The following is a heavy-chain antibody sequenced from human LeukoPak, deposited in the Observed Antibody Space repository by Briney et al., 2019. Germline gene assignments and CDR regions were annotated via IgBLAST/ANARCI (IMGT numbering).Heavy chain of an antibody. CDR3: ARRFTAFDI. CDR2: IYTSGST. V-gene: IGHV4-4*09. D-gene: IGHD3-16*01. CDR1: GGSISSYY. Sequence: SETLSLTCTVSGGSISSYYWSWIRQPPGKGLEWIGYIYTSGSTNYNPSLKSRVTISVDTSKNQFSLKRSSVTAADTAVYYCARRFTAFDIWGQGTMVTVSS. J-gene: IGHJ3*02.